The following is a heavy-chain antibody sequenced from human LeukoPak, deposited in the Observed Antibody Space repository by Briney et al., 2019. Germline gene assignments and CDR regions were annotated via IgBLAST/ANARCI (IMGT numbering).Heavy chain of an antibody. J-gene: IGHJ4*02. CDR1: GYTFTDYY. V-gene: IGHV1-2*04. CDR2: INPNSGGT. Sequence: ASVKVSCKASGYTFTDYYMHWVRLAPGQGLEWMGWINPNSGGTNYVQKFQGWVTMTRDTSINTAYMELSRLTSDDTAVYYCARANFLYCGSTSCLFDYWGQGTLVTVSP. CDR3: ARANFLYCGSTSCLFDY. D-gene: IGHD2-2*01.